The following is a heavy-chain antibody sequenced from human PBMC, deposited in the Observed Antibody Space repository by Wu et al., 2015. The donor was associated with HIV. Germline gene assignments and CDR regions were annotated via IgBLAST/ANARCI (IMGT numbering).Heavy chain of an antibody. J-gene: IGHJ4*02. CDR2: ISAYSGHT. D-gene: IGHD2-2*01. Sequence: QVQLVQSGAEMKKPGASVKVSCTASGYNFGIYAVTWVRQAPGQGLEWMGWISAYSGHTYYAQKFQGRATMTTDTSTNTAYLELRSLGSDDTAVYYCARDRTCSGTSCTSDFWGQGTLVTVSS. CDR1: GYNFGIYA. CDR3: ARDRTCSGTSCTSDF. V-gene: IGHV1-18*01.